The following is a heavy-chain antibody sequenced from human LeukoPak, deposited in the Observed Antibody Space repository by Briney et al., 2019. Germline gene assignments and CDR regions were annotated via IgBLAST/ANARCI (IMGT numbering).Heavy chain of an antibody. V-gene: IGHV1-2*02. CDR2: INPNSAGT. D-gene: IGHD2-15*01. Sequence: ASVKVSCKASGYTFTGYYMHWMRQAPGQGLEWMGWINPNSAGTNYAQKVKGRVTMTTDTSTSTAYMELRSLKSDDTAVYYCARASYCSGGSCYSDYWGQGTLVTVSS. J-gene: IGHJ4*02. CDR1: GYTFTGYY. CDR3: ARASYCSGGSCYSDY.